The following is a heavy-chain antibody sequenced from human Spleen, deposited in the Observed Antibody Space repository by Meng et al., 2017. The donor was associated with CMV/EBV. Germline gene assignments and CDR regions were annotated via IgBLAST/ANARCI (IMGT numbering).Heavy chain of an antibody. CDR1: GYTFTSYG. V-gene: IGHV1-18*01. CDR2: ISAYNGNT. J-gene: IGHJ1*01. CDR3: AREMGYCSSTSCYSEGYFQH. Sequence: ASVKVSCKASGYTFTSYGISWVRQAPGQGLEWMRWISAYNGNTNYAQKLQGRVTMTTDTSTSTAYMELRSLRSEDTAVYYCAREMGYCSSTSCYSEGYFQHWGQGTLVTVSS. D-gene: IGHD2-2*01.